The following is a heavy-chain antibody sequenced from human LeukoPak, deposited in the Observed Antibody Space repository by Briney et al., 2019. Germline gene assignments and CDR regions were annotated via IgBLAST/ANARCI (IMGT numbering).Heavy chain of an antibody. V-gene: IGHV4-34*01. CDR2: INHSGTT. CDR1: GGSFSGFY. CDR3: ARPLTYCSGGSCYGNWFDP. J-gene: IGHJ5*02. Sequence: SETLSLTCAVYGGSFSGFYWSWIRQSPGKGLEWIGEINHSGTTNYNPSLKSRVTISVDTSKDQFSLSLSSVTAADTAVYYCARPLTYCSGGSCYGNWFDPWGQGTLVTVSS. D-gene: IGHD2-15*01.